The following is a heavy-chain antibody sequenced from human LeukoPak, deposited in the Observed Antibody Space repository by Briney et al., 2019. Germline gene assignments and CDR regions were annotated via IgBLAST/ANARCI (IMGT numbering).Heavy chain of an antibody. V-gene: IGHV1-18*01. D-gene: IGHD2-2*01. J-gene: IGHJ5*02. CDR1: GYTFSNYG. CDR3: ARDRSPTQLLRFVP. Sequence: PGASVKVSCKTSGYTFSNYGISWVRQAPGQGLEWMGWISCYNGNTDYAQKFQGRVTMTRDTPTSTVYMELRSLRSDDTAVYYCARDRSPTQLLRFVPWGQGTLVTVSS. CDR2: ISCYNGNT.